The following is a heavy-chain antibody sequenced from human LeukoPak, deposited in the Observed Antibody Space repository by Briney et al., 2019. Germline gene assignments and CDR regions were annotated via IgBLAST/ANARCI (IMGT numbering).Heavy chain of an antibody. J-gene: IGHJ4*02. CDR3: VRDSRPGGAMGLYHNFDH. Sequence: PEGSLKLSCAASGFKFGDFWMAWVRQTPGKGLEWAADIKEDGSEKYYVDSVKGRFTISRDNNKNSLYLQMNSLRGDDTAVYFCVRDSRPGGAMGLYHNFDHWGLGTLVTVSS. CDR2: IKEDGSEK. CDR1: GFKFGDFW. D-gene: IGHD3-16*01. V-gene: IGHV3-7*01.